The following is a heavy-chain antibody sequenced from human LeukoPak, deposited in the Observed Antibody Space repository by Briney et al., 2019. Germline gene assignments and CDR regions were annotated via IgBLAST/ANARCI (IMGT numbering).Heavy chain of an antibody. CDR3: ARPYKTQLVTEFDL. CDR2: MNPNSGNT. D-gene: IGHD1-1*01. Sequence: ASVKVSCKASGYTFTSYDINWVRQATGQGLEWMGWMNPNSGNTGYAQKFQGRVTMTRNTSISTAYMELSSLRSEDTAVYYCARPYKTQLVTEFDLWGQGTLVSVSS. J-gene: IGHJ5*02. CDR1: GYTFTSYD. V-gene: IGHV1-8*01.